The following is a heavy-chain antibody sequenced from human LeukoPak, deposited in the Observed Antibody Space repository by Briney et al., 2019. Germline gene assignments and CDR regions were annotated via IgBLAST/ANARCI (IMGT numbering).Heavy chain of an antibody. CDR3: TRGGTTFDY. Sequence: PGGSLRLSCAASGFTFSSYWMHRVRQAPGKGLVWVSRIDTDESSTTYADSVKGRFTISRDNAKNTLYLQMSSLRAEDTAIYYCTRGGTTFDYWGQGTLVTVSS. CDR1: GFTFSSYW. CDR2: IDTDESST. V-gene: IGHV3-74*01. J-gene: IGHJ4*02. D-gene: IGHD1-1*01.